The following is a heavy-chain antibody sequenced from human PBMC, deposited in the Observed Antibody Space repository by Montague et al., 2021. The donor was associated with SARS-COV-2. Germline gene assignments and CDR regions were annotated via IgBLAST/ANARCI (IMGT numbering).Heavy chain of an antibody. CDR1: GGSFSGYY. D-gene: IGHD3-22*01. CDR2: INHSGST. CDR3: ASFISGYYYDSSGYYS. Sequence: SETLSLTCAVYGGSFSGYYWSWIRQHPGKGLEWIGEINHSGSTNYNPSLKSRVTISVDTSKNQFSLKLSSVTAADTAVYYCASFISGYYYDSSGYYSWGQGTLVTVAS. V-gene: IGHV4-34*01. J-gene: IGHJ4*02.